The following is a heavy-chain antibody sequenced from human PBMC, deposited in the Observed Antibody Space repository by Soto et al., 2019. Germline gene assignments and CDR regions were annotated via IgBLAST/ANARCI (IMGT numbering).Heavy chain of an antibody. CDR1: GGSINSGGYY. CDR2: IYNSGST. CDR3: ARGITMVRGVIHTPYFDY. Sequence: TLSLTCTVSGGSINSGGYYWSWISQHPGKGLEWIGYIYNSGSTYYNPSLKSRVTISVDTSKNQFSLKLSSVTAADTAVYCCARGITMVRGVIHTPYFDYWGQGTLVTVSS. V-gene: IGHV4-31*03. D-gene: IGHD3-10*01. J-gene: IGHJ4*02.